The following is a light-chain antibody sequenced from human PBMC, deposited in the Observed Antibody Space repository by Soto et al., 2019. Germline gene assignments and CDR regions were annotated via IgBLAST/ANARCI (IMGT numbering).Light chain of an antibody. CDR2: GAS. CDR1: QSVGISY. CDR3: QQYGGSPLWT. Sequence: ENVFTQSPGTLSFSPGEKATLSCRASQSVGISYLAWYQQRPGQAPRLLIYGASSRATGIPDRFSGTGSGTDFTLTISRLEPEDFAVYYCQQYGGSPLWTFGQGTKV. J-gene: IGKJ1*01. V-gene: IGKV3-20*01.